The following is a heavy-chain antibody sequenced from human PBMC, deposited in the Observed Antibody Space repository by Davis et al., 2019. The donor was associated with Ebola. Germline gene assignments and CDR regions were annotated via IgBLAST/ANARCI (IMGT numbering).Heavy chain of an antibody. J-gene: IGHJ6*02. CDR3: ARDLPHYYYYGMDV. V-gene: IGHV3-21*01. CDR2: ISSSSSYI. CDR1: GFTFSSYS. Sequence: GESLKISCAASGFTFSSYSMNWVRQAPGKGLEWVSSISSSSSYIYYADSVKGRFTISRDNAKNSLYLQMNSLRAEDTAVYYCARDLPHYYYYGMDVWGQGTTVTVSS.